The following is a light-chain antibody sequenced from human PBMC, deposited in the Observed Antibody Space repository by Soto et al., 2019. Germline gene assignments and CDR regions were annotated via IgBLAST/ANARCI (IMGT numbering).Light chain of an antibody. CDR3: SSFAGSPVV. V-gene: IGLV2-8*01. CDR1: SSDVGDYNY. J-gene: IGLJ2*01. CDR2: EVS. Sequence: QSALTQPPSASGSLGQSVTIPCTGTSSDVGDYNYVSWYQQHPGKVPKLMIYEVSKRPSGVPDRFSGSKSGNTASLTVSGLQAEDEAYYYCSSFAGSPVVFGGGTQLTVL.